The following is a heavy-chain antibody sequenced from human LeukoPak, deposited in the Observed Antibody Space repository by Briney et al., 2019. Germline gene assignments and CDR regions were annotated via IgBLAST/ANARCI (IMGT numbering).Heavy chain of an antibody. D-gene: IGHD3-3*01. CDR3: ARRQRTIFGVVPLFNWFDP. V-gene: IGHV4-4*07. Sequence: SETLSLTCTVSGGSISGHYWSWIRQPAGKEPEWIGRVHTTGGTNYNPSLKSRLTMSVDTSKNQFSLHLTSVTAADTAVYYCARRQRTIFGVVPLFNWFDPWGQGTLVTVSS. CDR1: GGSISGHY. J-gene: IGHJ5*02. CDR2: VHTTGGT.